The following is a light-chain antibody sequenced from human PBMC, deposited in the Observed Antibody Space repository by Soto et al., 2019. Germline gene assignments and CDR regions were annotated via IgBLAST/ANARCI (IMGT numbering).Light chain of an antibody. V-gene: IGKV3-20*01. CDR3: QQYGTSPYT. J-gene: IGKJ2*01. CDR2: AAS. CDR1: QSVSSSY. Sequence: ETVLMQSPGTLSLSPGERATLSCRASQSVSSSYLAWYQQKLCQAPRLLIYAASSRATGIPDRFSGSGSGTDFNLTISRLEHEDFAVYYCQQYGTSPYTFGHGTKLEIK.